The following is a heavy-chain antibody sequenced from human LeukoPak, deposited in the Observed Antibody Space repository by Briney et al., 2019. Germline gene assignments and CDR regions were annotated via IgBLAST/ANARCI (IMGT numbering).Heavy chain of an antibody. CDR3: ARNRHRNGYSFDY. V-gene: IGHV1-2*02. CDR2: INPNSGGT. D-gene: IGHD1-14*01. J-gene: IGHJ4*02. Sequence: ASGKVSCKASGYTFTGYYMHWVRQAPGQGLEWMGWINPNSGGTNYAQKFQGRVTMARDTSISTAYMELSRLRSDDTAVYYCARNRHRNGYSFDYWGQGTLVTVSS. CDR1: GYTFTGYY.